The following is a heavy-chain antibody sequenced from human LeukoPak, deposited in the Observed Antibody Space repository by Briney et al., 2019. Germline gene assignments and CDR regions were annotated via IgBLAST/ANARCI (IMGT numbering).Heavy chain of an antibody. V-gene: IGHV4-39*01. CDR2: IYYSGST. J-gene: IGHJ5*02. Sequence: PSETLCLTCAVSGGSISSNSYYWGWIRQPPGKGLEWIGRIYYSGSTYYNPSLKSRVTISVDPSKNQFSPNLSSVTAADTAVYHCARGRFHSSRNWFDPWGQGTLVTVSS. CDR1: GGSISSNSYY. CDR3: ARGRFHSSRNWFDP.